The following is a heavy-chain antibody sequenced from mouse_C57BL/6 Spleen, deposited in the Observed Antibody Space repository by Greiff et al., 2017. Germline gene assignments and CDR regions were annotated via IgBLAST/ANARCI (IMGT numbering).Heavy chain of an antibody. Sequence: EVQLQESGPGLVKPSQSLSLTCSVTGYSITSGYYWNWIRQFPGNKLEWMGYISYDGSNNYNPSLKNRISITRDTSMNQFFLKLNSVTTEDTATYYCARGFYYDYDVFDYWGQGTTLTVSS. V-gene: IGHV3-6*01. CDR1: GYSITSGYY. D-gene: IGHD2-4*01. J-gene: IGHJ2*01. CDR2: ISYDGSN. CDR3: ARGFYYDYDVFDY.